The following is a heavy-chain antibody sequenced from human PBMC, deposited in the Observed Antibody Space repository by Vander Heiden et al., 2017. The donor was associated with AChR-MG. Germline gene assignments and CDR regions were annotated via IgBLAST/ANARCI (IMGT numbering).Heavy chain of an antibody. D-gene: IGHD3-16*02. V-gene: IGHV1-69*01. CDR1: GGTFSSYA. CDR3: ARARREGVLRLGELSLLDAFDI. J-gene: IGHJ3*02. Sequence: QVQLVQSGAEVKKPGSSVKVSCKASGGTFSSYAISWVRQAPGQGLEWMGGIIPIFGTANYAQKFQGRVTITADESTSTAYMELSSLRSEDTAVYYCARARREGVLRLGELSLLDAFDIWGQGTMVTVSS. CDR2: IIPIFGTA.